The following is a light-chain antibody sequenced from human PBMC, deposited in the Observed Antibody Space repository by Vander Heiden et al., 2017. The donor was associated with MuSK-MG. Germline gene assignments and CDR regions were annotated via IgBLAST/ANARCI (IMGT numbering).Light chain of an antibody. Sequence: QSVLTQPPSVSGAPGQRVTISCTGSSSNIGAGYDVHWYQQQPGAAPKLLIYDNTNRPSGVPHRFSGSTSGTSASLAITGLQAEDAADYYCQAYDSSLPGSVFGTGTKVTVL. V-gene: IGLV1-40*01. CDR1: SSNIGAGYD. J-gene: IGLJ1*01. CDR3: QAYDSSLPGSV. CDR2: DNT.